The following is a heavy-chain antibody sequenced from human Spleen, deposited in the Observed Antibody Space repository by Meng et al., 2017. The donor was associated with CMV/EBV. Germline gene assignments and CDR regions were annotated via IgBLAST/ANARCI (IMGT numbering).Heavy chain of an antibody. Sequence: SVSGSYISTSNWWSWVRQPPDKGLEWIGEVYNSGYTNYNPSLKSRVTMSVDRSKNHFSLKLSSVTAADTAVYYCARVTEYGGNCFDSWGQGTLVTVSS. CDR2: VYNSGYT. J-gene: IGHJ4*02. CDR3: ARVTEYGGNCFDS. CDR1: GSYISTSNW. D-gene: IGHD4/OR15-4a*01. V-gene: IGHV4-4*02.